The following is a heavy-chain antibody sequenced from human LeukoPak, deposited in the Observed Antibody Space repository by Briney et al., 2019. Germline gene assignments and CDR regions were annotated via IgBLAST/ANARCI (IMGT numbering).Heavy chain of an antibody. CDR3: ARPHQDYVWGSPDC. CDR2: ISSSGTTI. Sequence: GGSLRLSCAASGFTFSTYEMNWVRQAPGKGLEWVSYISSSGTTIYYADSVEGRFTISRDNAKNSLYLQMNSLREEDTAVYYCARPHQDYVWGSPDCWGQGTLVTVSS. J-gene: IGHJ4*02. CDR1: GFTFSTYE. D-gene: IGHD3-16*01. V-gene: IGHV3-48*03.